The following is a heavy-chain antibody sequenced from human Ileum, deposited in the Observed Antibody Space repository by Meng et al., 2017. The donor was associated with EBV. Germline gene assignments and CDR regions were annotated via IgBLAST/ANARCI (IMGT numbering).Heavy chain of an antibody. Sequence: VQLVSPGFELKKPGASVKVSWKASGYTFPRNAINWVRQAPGQGLEWMGWISTNTGNPTYAQGFAGRFVFSLDTSVSTAYLQISGLKAEDTAIYYCARDSGYTRSWSGDYWGQGTLVTVSS. CDR1: GYTFPRNA. CDR2: ISTNTGNP. D-gene: IGHD6-13*01. V-gene: IGHV7-4-1*02. CDR3: ARDSGYTRSWSGDY. J-gene: IGHJ4*02.